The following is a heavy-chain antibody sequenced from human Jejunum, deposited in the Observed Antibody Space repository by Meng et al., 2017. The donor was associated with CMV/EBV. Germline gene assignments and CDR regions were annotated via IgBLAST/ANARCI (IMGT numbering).Heavy chain of an antibody. V-gene: IGHV3-48*03. J-gene: IGHJ4*02. CDR2: ISGSGNTV. CDR3: ARVVLSSTRPEFDL. Sequence: FAFSRYEMSWVRQATGKGLEWVSYISGSGNTVYYGNARRCRFTISRENTKNSVYRQMNCLRAEDTAGYYCARVVLSSTRPEFDLWGRGTRVTVAS. D-gene: IGHD5/OR15-5a*01. CDR1: FAFSRYE.